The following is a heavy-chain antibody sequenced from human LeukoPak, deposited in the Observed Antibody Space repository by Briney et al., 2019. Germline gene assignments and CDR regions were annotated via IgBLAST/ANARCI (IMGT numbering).Heavy chain of an antibody. Sequence: PGGSLRLSCAASGFTFSSYAMSWVRRAPGEGLEWVSAISGSGGSTYYADSVKGRFTISRDNSKNTLYLQMNSLRAEDTAVYYCAKEEFLHWYFDLWGRGTLVTVSS. CDR1: GFTFSSYA. CDR3: AKEEFLHWYFDL. V-gene: IGHV3-23*01. CDR2: ISGSGGST. J-gene: IGHJ2*01. D-gene: IGHD3-10*01.